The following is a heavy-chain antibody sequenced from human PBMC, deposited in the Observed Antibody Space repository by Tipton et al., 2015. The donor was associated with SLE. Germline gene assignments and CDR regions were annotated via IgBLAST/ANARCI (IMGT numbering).Heavy chain of an antibody. CDR2: IYYSGST. Sequence: TLSLTCTVAADSFTHYHWSCIRQHPGKGLEWIGNIYYSGSTNYNPSLKSRVTISRDTSKNQFSLKLNSVTAADTAVYYCARGARILADAFDIWGQGTLVTVSS. V-gene: IGHV4-31*03. J-gene: IGHJ3*02. CDR1: ADSFTHYH. CDR3: ARGARILADAFDI.